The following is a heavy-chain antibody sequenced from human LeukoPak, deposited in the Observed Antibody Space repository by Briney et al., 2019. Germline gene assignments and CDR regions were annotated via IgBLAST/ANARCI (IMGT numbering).Heavy chain of an antibody. V-gene: IGHV4-59*08. CDR2: IYYSGST. CDR1: GGSISGCH. CDR3: ARRNDFDI. J-gene: IGHJ3*02. Sequence: KSSETLSLTCTVSGGSISGCHWNWIRQPPGKGLEWIGYIYYSGSTDSNPSLKSRVTISVDTSKNQFTLKLTSVTAADTAMYYCARRNDFDIWGPGTMVTVSS.